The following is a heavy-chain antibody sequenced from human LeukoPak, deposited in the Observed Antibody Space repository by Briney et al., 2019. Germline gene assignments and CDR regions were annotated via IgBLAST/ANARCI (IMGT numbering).Heavy chain of an antibody. J-gene: IGHJ4*02. CDR2: ISYDGSNK. V-gene: IGHV3-30*18. Sequence: GGSLRLSCAASGFTFSSYGMHWVRQAPGKGLEWVAVISYDGSNKYYADSVKGRFTISRDNSKNTLYLQMNSLRAKDTAVYYCAKAASPVVVVAATHFDYWGQGTLVTVSS. D-gene: IGHD2-15*01. CDR1: GFTFSSYG. CDR3: AKAASPVVVVAATHFDY.